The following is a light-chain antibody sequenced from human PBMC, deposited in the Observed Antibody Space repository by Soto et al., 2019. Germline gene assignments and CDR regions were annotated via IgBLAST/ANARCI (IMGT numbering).Light chain of an antibody. CDR2: GAS. J-gene: IGKJ5*01. V-gene: IGKV3-15*01. CDR3: QQYNDWPPT. Sequence: EIVMTQSPATLSVSPGEGATLSCRASQSISSNLAWYQQKPGQAPRLLIYGASTRATGIPARFSGSGSGTEFNHTISRLQSEDFAVYDCQQYNDWPPTFGQGTRLEIK. CDR1: QSISSN.